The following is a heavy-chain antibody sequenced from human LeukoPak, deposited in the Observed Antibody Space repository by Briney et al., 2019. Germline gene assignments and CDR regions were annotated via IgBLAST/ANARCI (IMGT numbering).Heavy chain of an antibody. CDR3: ARGEDGTGDYRPTYFDS. D-gene: IGHD4-17*01. V-gene: IGHV4-34*01. J-gene: IGHJ4*02. CDR1: GGSFSDYF. Sequence: SETLSLTCAVYGGSFSDYFWNWIRQPPGKGLEWIREINHGGGTRYNPSLKSRATISVDTSKKQFSLNLTSVTAADTAVHYCARGEDGTGDYRPTYFDSWGQGTLVTVSS. CDR2: INHGGGT.